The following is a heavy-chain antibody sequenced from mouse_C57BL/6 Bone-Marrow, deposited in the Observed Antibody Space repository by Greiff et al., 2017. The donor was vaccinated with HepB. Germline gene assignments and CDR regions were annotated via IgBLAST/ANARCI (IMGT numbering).Heavy chain of an antibody. D-gene: IGHD2-4*01. CDR1: GYTFTSYW. CDR3: ARGRLRLFAY. V-gene: IGHV1-7*01. Sequence: VQLQESGAELAKPGASVKLSCKASGYTFTSYWIHWVKQRPGQGLEWIGYINPSSGYTKYNEKFKDKATLPADKSSITAYMQLSSLKYEDSAVYYCARGRLRLFAYWGQGPLVTVSA. J-gene: IGHJ3*01. CDR2: INPSSGYT.